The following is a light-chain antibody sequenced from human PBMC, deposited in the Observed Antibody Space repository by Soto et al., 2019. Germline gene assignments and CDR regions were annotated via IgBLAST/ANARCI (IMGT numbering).Light chain of an antibody. CDR1: QSVSSY. CDR3: QQRSNWPTT. CDR2: DAS. V-gene: IGKV3-11*01. J-gene: IGKJ1*01. Sequence: EIVLTQSPATLSLSPGERATLSCRASQSVSSYLAWYQQKPGQAPRLLIYDASNRATGIPARFSGSGSGTDFTLTISSLEPKDFAVYYCQQRSNWPTTFGQGTKVEIK.